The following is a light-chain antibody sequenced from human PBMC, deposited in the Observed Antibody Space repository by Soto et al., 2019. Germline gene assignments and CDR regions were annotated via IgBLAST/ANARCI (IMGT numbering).Light chain of an antibody. Sequence: QSVLTQPASVSGSPGQSITISCTGTSSDVGSHNLVSWYQEHPDKAPKLMIYEVSKRPSGVSNRFSGSKSGNTASLTISGLQAEDEADYYCCSYAGTSTFYVFGTGTKVTV. CDR1: SSDVGSHNL. V-gene: IGLV2-23*02. CDR3: CSYAGTSTFYV. CDR2: EVS. J-gene: IGLJ1*01.